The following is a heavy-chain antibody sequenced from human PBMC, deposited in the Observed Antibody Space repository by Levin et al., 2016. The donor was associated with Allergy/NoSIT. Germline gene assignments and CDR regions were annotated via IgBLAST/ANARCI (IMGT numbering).Heavy chain of an antibody. CDR2: ISSSSSYI. V-gene: IGHV3-21*01. J-gene: IGHJ4*02. Sequence: WIRQPPGKGLEWVSSISSSSSYIYYADSVKGRFTISRDNAKNSLYLQMNSLRAEDTAVYYCARDSLHSSGWYLYWGQGTLVTVSS. D-gene: IGHD6-19*01. CDR3: ARDSLHSSGWYLY.